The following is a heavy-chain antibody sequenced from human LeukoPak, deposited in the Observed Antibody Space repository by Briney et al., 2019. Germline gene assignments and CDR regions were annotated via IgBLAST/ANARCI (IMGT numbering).Heavy chain of an antibody. CDR3: ARVPLNYCSGGSCSDYYGMDV. Sequence: GGSLRLSCAASGFTFTTYWMSWVRQAPGKVLEWVANINQDGSEKYYVDSVKGRFTISRDNAKNSLYLQMNSLRAEDTAVYYCARVPLNYCSGGSCSDYYGMDVWGQGTTVTVSS. J-gene: IGHJ6*02. CDR2: INQDGSEK. V-gene: IGHV3-7*01. CDR1: GFTFTTYW. D-gene: IGHD2-15*01.